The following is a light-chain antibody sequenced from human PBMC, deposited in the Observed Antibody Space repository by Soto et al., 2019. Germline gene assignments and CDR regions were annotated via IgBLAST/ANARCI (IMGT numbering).Light chain of an antibody. V-gene: IGLV2-14*01. CDR1: SSDVGGYNY. CDR2: EVS. Sequence: QSVLTQPASVSGSPGQSITISCTGTSSDVGGYNYVSWYQQHPGKAPKLMIYEVSNRPSGVSNLFSGSKSGNTASLTISGLQAEDEADYYCSSYTSSSTHVVFGGGTKVTVL. CDR3: SSYTSSSTHVV. J-gene: IGLJ2*01.